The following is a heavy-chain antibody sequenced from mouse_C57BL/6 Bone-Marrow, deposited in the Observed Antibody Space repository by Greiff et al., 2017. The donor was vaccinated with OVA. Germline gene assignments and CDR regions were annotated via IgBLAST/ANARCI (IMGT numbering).Heavy chain of an antibody. J-gene: IGHJ1*03. CDR1: GYTFTDYN. Sequence: VQLQQSGPELVKPGASVKIPCKASGYTFTDYNMDWVKQSHGKSLEWIGDINPNNGGTIYNQKFKGKATLTVDKSSSTAYMELRSLTSEDTAVYYCARSHYYGSSWYFDVWGTGTTVTVSS. CDR3: ARSHYYGSSWYFDV. CDR2: INPNNGGT. D-gene: IGHD1-1*01. V-gene: IGHV1-18*01.